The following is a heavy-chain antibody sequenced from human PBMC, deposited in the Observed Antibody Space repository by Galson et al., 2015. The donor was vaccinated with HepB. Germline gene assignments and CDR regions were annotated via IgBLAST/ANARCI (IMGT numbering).Heavy chain of an antibody. D-gene: IGHD4/OR15-4a*01. CDR1: GGTFTSYA. Sequence: SVKVSCKASGGTFTSYAIRWVRQAPGQGLEWMGGIIPIFGTANYAQKFQGRVTVTADESTSTAYMELSSLRSEDTAVYYCARDGCSASSGYGGNDYHYMDVGGKGTTVTVSS. J-gene: IGHJ6*03. CDR2: IIPIFGTA. V-gene: IGHV1-69*13. CDR3: ARDGCSASSGYGGNDYHYMDV.